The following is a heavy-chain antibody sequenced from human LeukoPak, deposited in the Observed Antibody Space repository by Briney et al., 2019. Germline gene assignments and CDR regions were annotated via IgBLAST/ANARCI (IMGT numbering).Heavy chain of an antibody. CDR3: AKDWNDIAAAPIDY. V-gene: IGHV3-9*01. CDR2: ISWNSGSI. D-gene: IGHD6-13*01. CDR1: GFTFDDYA. J-gene: IGHJ4*02. Sequence: PGGSLRLSCAASGFTFDDYAMHWVRQAPGKGLEWVSGISWNSGSIGYADSVKGRFTISRDNAKNSLYLQMNSLRAEDTALYYCAKDWNDIAAAPIDYWGQGTLVTVSS.